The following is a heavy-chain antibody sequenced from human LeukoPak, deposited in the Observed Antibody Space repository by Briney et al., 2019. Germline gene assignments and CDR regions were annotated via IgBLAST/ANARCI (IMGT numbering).Heavy chain of an antibody. CDR2: ISAYNGNT. CDR3: ARMSGLQRLEQSYYYYYMDV. J-gene: IGHJ6*03. CDR1: GYIFTGYY. D-gene: IGHD6-19*01. V-gene: IGHV1-18*04. Sequence: GASVKVSCKASGYIFTGYYMHWVRQAPGQGLEWMGWISAYNGNTNYAQKLQGRVTMTTDTSTGTAYMELRSLRSDDTAVYYCARMSGLQRLEQSYYYYYMDVWGKGTTVTVSS.